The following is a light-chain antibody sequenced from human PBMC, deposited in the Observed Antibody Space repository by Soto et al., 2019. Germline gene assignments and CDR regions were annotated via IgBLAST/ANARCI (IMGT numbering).Light chain of an antibody. CDR2: TDS. CDR3: QSYDNRLAGSSV. CDR1: SSNIGADYN. J-gene: IGLJ3*02. V-gene: IGLV1-40*01. Sequence: QSVLTQPPSLSGVPGQRVTISCTGGSSNIGADYNVHWYQQLPGTAPKFLISTDSNRPSGVPDRFSASRSGTSAFLAITGLQAEDEADYYCQSYDNRLAGSSVFGGGTKVTVL.